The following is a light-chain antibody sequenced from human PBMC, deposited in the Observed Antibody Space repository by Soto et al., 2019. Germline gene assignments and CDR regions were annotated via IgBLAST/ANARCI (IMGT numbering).Light chain of an antibody. CDR3: QQYKTYST. Sequence: DIQMTQSPLTLSASVGDRVTITCRAIQNINSWLAWYQQRPGKAPKLLIQKASRLESGVPSRFSGSGSGTEFFLTISNLQPDDFATYYCQQYKTYSTFGQGTKVEIK. J-gene: IGKJ1*01. CDR1: QNINSW. CDR2: KAS. V-gene: IGKV1-5*03.